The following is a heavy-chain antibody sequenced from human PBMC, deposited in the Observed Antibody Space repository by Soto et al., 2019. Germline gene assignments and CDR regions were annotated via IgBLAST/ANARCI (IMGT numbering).Heavy chain of an antibody. Sequence: SCPTLVNPTQTLTLTCTFSGFSLSTSGVGXGWIRQPPGKALEWLALIYWNDDKRYSPSLKSRLTITKDTSKNQVVLTMTNMDPVDTATYYCAHSHFPPGGYYYVGVHFDYWGQGTLVTVSS. V-gene: IGHV2-5*01. D-gene: IGHD3-22*01. J-gene: IGHJ4*02. CDR2: IYWNDDK. CDR3: AHSHFPPGGYYYVGVHFDY. CDR1: GFSLSTSGVG.